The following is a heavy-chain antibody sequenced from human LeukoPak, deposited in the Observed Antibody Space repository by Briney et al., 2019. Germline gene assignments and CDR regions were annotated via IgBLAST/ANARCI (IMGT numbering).Heavy chain of an antibody. Sequence: GASVKVSCKASGYTFTTDGITWVRQAPGQGLEWMGWISAHNGNRKYAQNFQGRVSMTTDTSTSTAYMELRSLRSDDTAVYYCARITYGEYGNWFDLWGQGTLVTVSS. CDR3: ARITYGEYGNWFDL. V-gene: IGHV1-18*04. CDR2: ISAHNGNR. D-gene: IGHD4-17*01. J-gene: IGHJ5*02. CDR1: GYTFTTDG.